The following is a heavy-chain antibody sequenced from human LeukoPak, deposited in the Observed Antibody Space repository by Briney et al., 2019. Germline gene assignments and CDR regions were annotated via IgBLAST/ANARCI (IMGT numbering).Heavy chain of an antibody. CDR2: IYYTGST. CDR3: ARSQNYYGSEDY. Sequence: PSETLSLTCIVSGDSVSNGNYYWSWLRQPPGKALEWIGYIYYTGSTYYNPSLEGRVTISVDTSRNHFSVKLNSVTAADTAVYYCARSQNYYGSEDYWSQGTLVTVSS. J-gene: IGHJ4*02. V-gene: IGHV4-61*03. CDR1: GDSVSNGNYY. D-gene: IGHD3-10*01.